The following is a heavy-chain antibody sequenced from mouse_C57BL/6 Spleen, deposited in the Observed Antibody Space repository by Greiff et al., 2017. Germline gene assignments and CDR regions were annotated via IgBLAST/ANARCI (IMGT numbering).Heavy chain of an antibody. CDR2: IYPGRGST. J-gene: IGHJ4*01. D-gene: IGHD1-1*01. CDR1: GYTFTGYW. V-gene: IGHV1-55*01. CDR3: ARGDYGSSYVDYAMGY. Sequence: QVQLQQPGAELVKPGASVKMSCKASGYTFTGYWITWVKQRPGQGLEWIGDIYPGRGSTNYNEKFKSKATLTVDTSSSTAYMQLSSLTSEDSAVYYCARGDYGSSYVDYAMGYWGQGTSVTVSS.